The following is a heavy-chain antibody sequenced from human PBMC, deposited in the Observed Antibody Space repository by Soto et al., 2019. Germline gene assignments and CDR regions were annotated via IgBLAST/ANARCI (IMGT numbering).Heavy chain of an antibody. V-gene: IGHV1-58*01. J-gene: IGHJ4*02. CDR2: IVVGSGNT. CDR1: GFPFTSSA. Sequence: QMQLVQSGPEVKKPGTSVKVSCKASGFPFTSSALQWVRQARGQRLAWIGWIVVGSGNTNYAQKFQERVTITRDMSTSTAYMELSSLRSEDTAVYYCGLSYSSSWGDFDYWGQGTLVTVSS. CDR3: GLSYSSSWGDFDY. D-gene: IGHD6-13*01.